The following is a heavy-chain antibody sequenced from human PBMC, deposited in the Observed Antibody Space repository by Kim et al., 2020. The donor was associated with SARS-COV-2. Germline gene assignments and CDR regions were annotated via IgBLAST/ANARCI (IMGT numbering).Heavy chain of an antibody. Sequence: SETLYLTCTVSGGSISSGGYYWSWIRQHPGKGLEWIGYIYYSGSTYYNPSLKSRVTISVDTSKNQFSLKLSSVTAADTAVYYCARETNGSGRGYYFDYWGQGTLVTVSS. CDR2: IYYSGST. J-gene: IGHJ4*02. CDR1: GGSISSGGYY. D-gene: IGHD3-10*01. CDR3: ARETNGSGRGYYFDY. V-gene: IGHV4-31*03.